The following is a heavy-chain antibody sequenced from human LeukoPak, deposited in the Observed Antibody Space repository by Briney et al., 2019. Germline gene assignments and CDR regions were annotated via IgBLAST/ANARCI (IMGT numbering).Heavy chain of an antibody. J-gene: IGHJ3*02. CDR3: ARAAGTDRGHDAFDI. CDR2: IIPIFGTA. V-gene: IGHV1-69*13. D-gene: IGHD6-19*01. Sequence: ASVKVSCKASGGTFSSYAISWVRQAPGQGLEWMGGIIPIFGTANYAQKFQGRVTITADESTSTAYMELSSLRSEDTAVYYCARAAGTDRGHDAFDIWGQGTMVTVSS. CDR1: GGTFSSYA.